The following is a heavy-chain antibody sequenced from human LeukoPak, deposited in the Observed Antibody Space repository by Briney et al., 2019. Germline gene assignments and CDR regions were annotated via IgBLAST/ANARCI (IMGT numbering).Heavy chain of an antibody. V-gene: IGHV4-30-4*01. CDR1: GGSISSGDYY. D-gene: IGHD3-10*01. Sequence: SQTLSLTCTVSGGSISSGDYYWSWTRQPPGKGLEWIGYIYYSGSTYYNPSLKSRVTISVDTSKNQFSLKLSSVTAADTAVYYCARVGLGDYYDYWGQGTLVTVSS. J-gene: IGHJ4*02. CDR3: ARVGLGDYYDY. CDR2: IYYSGST.